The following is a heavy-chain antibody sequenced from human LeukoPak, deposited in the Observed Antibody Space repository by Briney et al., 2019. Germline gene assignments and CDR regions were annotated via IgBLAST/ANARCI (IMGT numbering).Heavy chain of an antibody. D-gene: IGHD3-9*01. J-gene: IGHJ5*02. CDR2: VTSYNGDT. CDR1: GGTFSSYA. Sequence: ASVKVSCKASGGTFSSYAISWVRQAPGQGLEWMGWVTSYNGDTNYAQKFQGRVTMSADTSMSTAYMELRSLRFDDTAIYYCAKDWHILTGRNCFDPWGQGTLVTVSS. CDR3: AKDWHILTGRNCFDP. V-gene: IGHV1-18*01.